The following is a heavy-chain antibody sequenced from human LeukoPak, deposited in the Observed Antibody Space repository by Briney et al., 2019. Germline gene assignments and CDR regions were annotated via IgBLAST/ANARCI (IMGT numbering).Heavy chain of an antibody. CDR1: GGSFSGYY. Sequence: SETLSLTCAVYGGSFSGYYWSWIRQPPGKGLEWIGEINHSGSTNYNPSLKSRVTISVDTSKNQFSLKLSSVTAADTAVYYCARGAPRLGYDDILTGYYILLVDYFGYWGQGTLVTVSS. CDR3: ARGAPRLGYDDILTGYYILLVDYFGY. V-gene: IGHV4-34*01. D-gene: IGHD3-9*01. CDR2: INHSGST. J-gene: IGHJ4*02.